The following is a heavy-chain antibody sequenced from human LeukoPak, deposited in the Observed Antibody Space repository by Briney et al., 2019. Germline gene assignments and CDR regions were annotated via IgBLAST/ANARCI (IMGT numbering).Heavy chain of an antibody. Sequence: GGSLRLSCAASGFTFSSYAMHWVRQAPGKGLEWVAVISYDGSNKYYADSVKGRFTISRDNSKNTLYLQMNSLRAEDTAVYYCARDPLAYCGGDCYSAVDYWGQGTLVTVSS. V-gene: IGHV3-30-3*01. CDR3: ARDPLAYCGGDCYSAVDY. D-gene: IGHD2-21*02. CDR1: GFTFSSYA. J-gene: IGHJ4*02. CDR2: ISYDGSNK.